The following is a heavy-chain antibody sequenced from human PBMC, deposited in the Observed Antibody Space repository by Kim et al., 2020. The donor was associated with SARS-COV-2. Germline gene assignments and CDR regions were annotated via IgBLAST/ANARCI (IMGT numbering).Heavy chain of an antibody. CDR2: ISGDGGST. J-gene: IGHJ4*02. V-gene: IGHV3-43*02. Sequence: GGSLRLSCAASGFTFDDYAMHWVRQAPGKGLEWVSLISGDGGSTYYADSVKGRFTISRDNSKNSLYLQMNSLRTEDTALYYCAKDSLDGSGWELLRSGDFDYWGQGTLVTVSS. D-gene: IGHD1-26*01. CDR1: GFTFDDYA. CDR3: AKDSLDGSGWELLRSGDFDY.